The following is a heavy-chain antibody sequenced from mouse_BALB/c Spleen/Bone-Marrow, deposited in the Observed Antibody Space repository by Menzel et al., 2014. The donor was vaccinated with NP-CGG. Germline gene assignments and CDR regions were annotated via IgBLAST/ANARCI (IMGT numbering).Heavy chain of an antibody. CDR3: ARRDGYDSYFDY. CDR2: INPNYDST. Sequence: SGAELVKPGASVKISRKASGYTFTDYNMDWVKQSHGKSLEWIGDINPNYDSTSYNQKFKGKATLTVDKSSSTAYMELRSLTSKDTAVYYCARRDGYDSYFDYWGQGTTLTVSS. J-gene: IGHJ2*01. CDR1: GYTFTDYN. V-gene: IGHV1-18*01. D-gene: IGHD2-2*01.